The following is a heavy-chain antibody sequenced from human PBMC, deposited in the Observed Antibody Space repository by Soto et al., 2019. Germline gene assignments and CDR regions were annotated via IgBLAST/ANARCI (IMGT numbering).Heavy chain of an antibody. J-gene: IGHJ4*02. CDR3: ASAAVTGTAGLDF. CDR1: GYTFSGFY. Sequence: GASVKVSCKGSGYTFSGFYMHWVRQAPGQGLEWMGWINPNSGGTKSAEKFQGRVTMTRDTSISTAYMELSRLTSDGTAVYYCASAAVTGTAGLDFWGQGTQVTVSS. D-gene: IGHD6-19*01. V-gene: IGHV1-2*02. CDR2: INPNSGGT.